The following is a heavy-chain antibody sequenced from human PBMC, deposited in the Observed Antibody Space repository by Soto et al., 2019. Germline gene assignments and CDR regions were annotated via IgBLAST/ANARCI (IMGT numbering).Heavy chain of an antibody. CDR1: GYTFTSDA. Sequence: QVQLVQSGAEVKKPGASVKLSCKASGYTFTSDAIHWVRQAPGQRLECMGWINTDNGNTKYSQKFQGRVTITRDTSASTAYMELSSLTSEDTAVYFCARAPSGYYFDNWGQGTLVTVSS. D-gene: IGHD3-10*01. J-gene: IGHJ4*02. CDR3: ARAPSGYYFDN. V-gene: IGHV1-3*04. CDR2: INTDNGNT.